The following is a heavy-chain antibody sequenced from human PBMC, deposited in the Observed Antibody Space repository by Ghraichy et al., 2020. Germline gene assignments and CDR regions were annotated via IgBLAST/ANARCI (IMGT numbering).Heavy chain of an antibody. Sequence: GVLRLSCRGSGFTFSDHAMSWVRQAPVKGLEWVGFIRSRTYGGTADSAASVRGRFTISRDDSTNTAYLQMNSLKTEDTAVYYCARVAASGDGMDVWGQGTTVTVSS. V-gene: IGHV3-49*04. CDR2: IRSRTYGGTA. J-gene: IGHJ6*02. D-gene: IGHD3-10*01. CDR1: GFTFSDHA. CDR3: ARVAASGDGMDV.